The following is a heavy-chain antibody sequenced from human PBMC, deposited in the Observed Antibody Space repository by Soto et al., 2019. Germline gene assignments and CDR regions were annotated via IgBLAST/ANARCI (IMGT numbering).Heavy chain of an antibody. CDR3: ARSGPGGYIDY. J-gene: IGHJ4*02. CDR2: TYYRSKWHS. V-gene: IGHV6-1*01. Sequence: QTLSLTCAISGDSVSSRDAACNWIRQSPSRGLEWLGRTYYRSKWHSGYAVSLKSRIAINPDTSKNQFSLQLNSLSPEDTAVYYCARSGPGGYIDYWGQGTRVTVYS. CDR1: GDSVSSRDAA. D-gene: IGHD3-16*02.